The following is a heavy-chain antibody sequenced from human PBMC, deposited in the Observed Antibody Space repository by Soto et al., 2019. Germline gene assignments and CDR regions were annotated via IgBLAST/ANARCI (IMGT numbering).Heavy chain of an antibody. V-gene: IGHV3-48*01. D-gene: IGHD3-3*01. J-gene: IGHJ4*02. CDR2: ISSSSSTI. CDR3: ARAASYDFWSGYYPLFDY. Sequence: EVQLVESGGGLVQPGGSLRLSCAASGFTFSSYSMNWVRQAPGKGLEWVSYISSSSSTIYYADSVKGRFTISRDNAKNSLYLQMNSLRAEDTAVYYCARAASYDFWSGYYPLFDYWGQGTLVTVSS. CDR1: GFTFSSYS.